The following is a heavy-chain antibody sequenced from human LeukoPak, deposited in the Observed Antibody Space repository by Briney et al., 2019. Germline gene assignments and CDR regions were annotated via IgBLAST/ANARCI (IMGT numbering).Heavy chain of an antibody. CDR2: IYYSGGT. CDR1: SGSISGYY. V-gene: IGHV4-59*08. D-gene: IGHD3-22*01. Sequence: SETLSLTCTVSSGSISGYYWSWIRQPPGKGLEWIGYIYYSGGTNYNPSLRSRVTISIDTSKNQFSLRLSAVTAADTAVYHCARHHYYDRSGYYPLNPWGQGTLVTVSS. CDR3: ARHHYYDRSGYYPLNP. J-gene: IGHJ5*02.